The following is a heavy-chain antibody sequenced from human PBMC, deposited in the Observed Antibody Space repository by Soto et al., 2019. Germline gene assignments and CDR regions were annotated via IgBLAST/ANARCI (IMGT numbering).Heavy chain of an antibody. D-gene: IGHD6-13*01. CDR1: GFTFSSYA. V-gene: IGHV4-34*01. Sequence: GSLRLSCAASGFTFSSYAMSWVRQAPGKGLEWVANIKVDGSTNYNPSLKSRVTISVDTSKNQFSLKLSSVTAADTAVYYCARHEPGIAAAGTSDWFDPWGQGTLVTVSS. CDR2: IKVDGST. CDR3: ARHEPGIAAAGTSDWFDP. J-gene: IGHJ5*02.